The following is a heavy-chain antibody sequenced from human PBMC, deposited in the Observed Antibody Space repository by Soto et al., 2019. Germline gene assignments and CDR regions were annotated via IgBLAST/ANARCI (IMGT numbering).Heavy chain of an antibody. D-gene: IGHD2-15*01. CDR1: GFTFSSYS. CDR2: ISSSSSYI. V-gene: IGHV3-21*01. Sequence: PGGSLRLSCAASGFTFSSYSMNWVRQAPGKGLEWVSSISSSSSYIYYADSVKGRFTISRDNAKNSLYLQMNSLRAEDTAVYYCARDPYCSGGSCYHDAFDIWGQGTMVTV. J-gene: IGHJ3*02. CDR3: ARDPYCSGGSCYHDAFDI.